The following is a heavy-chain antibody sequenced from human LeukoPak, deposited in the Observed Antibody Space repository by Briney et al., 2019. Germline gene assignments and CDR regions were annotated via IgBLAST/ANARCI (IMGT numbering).Heavy chain of an antibody. V-gene: IGHV3-30*02. CDR1: GFTFSSYG. CDR2: IRYDGCNE. Sequence: GGSLRLSCAASGFTFSSYGMHWVRQAPGKGLEWVAFIRYDGCNEYYTDSVKGRFTISRDKSKNTLFLQMNSLRAEDAAVYYCAHSGSGAFDIWGQGTMVTVSS. D-gene: IGHD1-26*01. J-gene: IGHJ3*02. CDR3: AHSGSGAFDI.